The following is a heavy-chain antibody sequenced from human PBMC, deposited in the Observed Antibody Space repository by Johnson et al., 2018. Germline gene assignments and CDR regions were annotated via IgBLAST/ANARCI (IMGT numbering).Heavy chain of an antibody. CDR2: IYYDGSS. V-gene: IGHV4-39*01. CDR1: GGSISSSSYY. CDR3: ARSTAAGLYATDV. D-gene: IGHD6-13*01. Sequence: QVQLQELGPGLVRPSETLSLTCSVSGGSISSSSYYWGWIRQSPGKGLEWIGSIYYDGSSDYKPSLNTRVNISQDTSTNEFSLKLTSLTAADTGVYYCARSTAAGLYATDVWGQGTTVTVSS. J-gene: IGHJ6*02.